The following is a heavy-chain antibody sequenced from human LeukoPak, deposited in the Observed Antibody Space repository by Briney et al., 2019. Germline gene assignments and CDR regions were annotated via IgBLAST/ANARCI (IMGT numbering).Heavy chain of an antibody. CDR2: INPSGGST. J-gene: IGHJ3*02. D-gene: IGHD2-15*01. Sequence: GASVKVSCKASGYTFTSYYMHWVRQAPGQGLEWMGIINPSGGSTNYAQKFQGRVTMTRDTSISTAYMELSRLRSDDTAVYYCARAEYCSGGSCYSLAFDIWGQGTMVTVSS. CDR3: ARAEYCSGGSCYSLAFDI. V-gene: IGHV1-2*02. CDR1: GYTFTSYY.